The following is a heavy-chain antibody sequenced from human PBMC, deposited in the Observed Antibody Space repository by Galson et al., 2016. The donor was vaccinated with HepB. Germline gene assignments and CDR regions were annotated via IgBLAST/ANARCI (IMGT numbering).Heavy chain of an antibody. D-gene: IGHD1-7*01. CDR1: GYTFTSYY. Sequence: SVKVSCKASGYTFTSYYMQWVRQAPGQGLEWMGMIYPSDGSTRYAQKFQGRVTMTRDTSTSTVYMELSSLRSEDTAVYYCAREADWNYGFLDYWGQGTLVTVSS. CDR3: AREADWNYGFLDY. V-gene: IGHV1-46*01. CDR2: IYPSDGST. J-gene: IGHJ4*02.